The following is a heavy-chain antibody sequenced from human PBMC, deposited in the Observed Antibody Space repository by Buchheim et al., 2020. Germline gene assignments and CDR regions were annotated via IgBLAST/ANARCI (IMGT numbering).Heavy chain of an antibody. CDR1: GFTFSSYA. CDR3: AKAVGSKRTTAYYYYYGMDV. CDR2: ISGSGGST. D-gene: IGHD1-14*01. V-gene: IGHV3-23*01. J-gene: IGHJ6*02. Sequence: EAQLLESGGGLVQPGGSLRLSCAASGFTFSSYAMSWVRQAPGKGLEWVSAISGSGGSTYYADSVKGRFTISRDNSKNTLYLQMNSLRAEDTAVYYCAKAVGSKRTTAYYYYYGMDVWGQGTT.